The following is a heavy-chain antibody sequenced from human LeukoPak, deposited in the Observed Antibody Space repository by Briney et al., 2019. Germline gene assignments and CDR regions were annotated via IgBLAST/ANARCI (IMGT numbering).Heavy chain of an antibody. Sequence: GRSLRLSCAAPGFTFSSYGMHWVRQAPGKGLEWVAVISYDGSNKYYADSVKGRFTISRDNSKNTLYLQMNSLRAEDTAVYYCAKDSSGWTNDYWGQGTLVTVSS. CDR1: GFTFSSYG. V-gene: IGHV3-30*18. CDR2: ISYDGSNK. D-gene: IGHD6-19*01. CDR3: AKDSSGWTNDY. J-gene: IGHJ4*02.